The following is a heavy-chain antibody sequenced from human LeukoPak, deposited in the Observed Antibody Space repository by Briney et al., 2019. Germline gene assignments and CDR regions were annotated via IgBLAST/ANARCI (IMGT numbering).Heavy chain of an antibody. D-gene: IGHD3-22*01. Sequence: GGSLRLSCAASGFTFSSYWMHWVRQAPGKGLVWVSRINSDGSSTSYADSVKGRFTISRDNAKNSLYLQMNSLRAEDTALYYCARDDGYYDSSGYYYHNWFDPWGQGALVTVSS. CDR2: INSDGSST. J-gene: IGHJ5*02. CDR1: GFTFSSYW. CDR3: ARDDGYYDSSGYYYHNWFDP. V-gene: IGHV3-74*01.